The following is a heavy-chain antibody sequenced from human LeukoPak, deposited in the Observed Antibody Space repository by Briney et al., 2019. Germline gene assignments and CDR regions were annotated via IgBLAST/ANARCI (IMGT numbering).Heavy chain of an antibody. J-gene: IGHJ4*02. V-gene: IGHV3-33*01. D-gene: IGHD5-18*01. Sequence: GRSLRLSCAASGFTFSNSGMHWVRQAPGQGLEWVALIWSDGSKKYYADSVEGRFSISRDNSKSTLYLQMNSLRAEDTAVYYCGRGVYSPRDYWGQGTLVAVSS. CDR3: GRGVYSPRDY. CDR2: IWSDGSKK. CDR1: GFTFSNSG.